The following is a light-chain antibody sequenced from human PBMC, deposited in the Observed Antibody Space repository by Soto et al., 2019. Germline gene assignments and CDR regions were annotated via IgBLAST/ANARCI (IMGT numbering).Light chain of an antibody. CDR3: LLVYSGVVV. J-gene: IGLJ2*01. Sequence: QAVVTQEPSLTVSPGGTVTLTCGSSTGTVTTGIYPYWFQQKPGQAPRTVIYDATKKHSCTPARFSGSLLGGNAALTLSGAQHEDEADYCCLLVYSGVVVFGGGTKLTVL. CDR1: TGTVTTGIY. V-gene: IGLV7-46*01. CDR2: DAT.